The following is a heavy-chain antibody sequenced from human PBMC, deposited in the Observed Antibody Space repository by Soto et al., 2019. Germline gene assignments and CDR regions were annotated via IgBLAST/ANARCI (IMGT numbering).Heavy chain of an antibody. J-gene: IGHJ4*02. CDR2: ISSSGGST. V-gene: IGHV3-23*01. D-gene: IGHD2-8*01. Sequence: GGSLRLSCAASGFTFSNYAMSWVRQAPGKELEWVSSISSSGGSTDYADSVKGRFTISRDNSQNTLNLQMNSLRAEDTAIYFCAKNQHAMAHDFWGPGTLVNVSS. CDR1: GFTFSNYA. CDR3: AKNQHAMAHDF.